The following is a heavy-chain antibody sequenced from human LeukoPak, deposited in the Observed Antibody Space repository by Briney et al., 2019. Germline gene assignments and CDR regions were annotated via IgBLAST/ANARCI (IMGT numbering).Heavy chain of an antibody. CDR1: GGSISSYY. V-gene: IGHV4-38-2*02. Sequence: SETLSLTCTVSGGSISSYYWSWIRQPPGKGLEWIGSIYHSGSTYYNPSLKSRVTISVDTSKNQFSLKLSSVTAADTAVYYCARAAQYYDILTGYYKRVGAFDIWGQGTMVTVSS. CDR2: IYHSGST. CDR3: ARAAQYYDILTGYYKRVGAFDI. D-gene: IGHD3-9*01. J-gene: IGHJ3*02.